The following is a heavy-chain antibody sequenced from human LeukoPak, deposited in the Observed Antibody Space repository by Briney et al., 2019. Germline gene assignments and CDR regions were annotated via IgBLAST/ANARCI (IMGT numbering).Heavy chain of an antibody. J-gene: IGHJ4*02. Sequence: GGSLRLSCAASGFTFSSYGMHWVRQAPGKGLEGVAFIRYDGSNKYYADSVKGRFTISRDNSKNKLYLQMNSLRAEDTAVYYCAKDLPAAITPSIAARPFDYWGQGTLVTVSS. CDR2: IRYDGSNK. D-gene: IGHD6-6*01. CDR1: GFTFSSYG. CDR3: AKDLPAAITPSIAARPFDY. V-gene: IGHV3-30*02.